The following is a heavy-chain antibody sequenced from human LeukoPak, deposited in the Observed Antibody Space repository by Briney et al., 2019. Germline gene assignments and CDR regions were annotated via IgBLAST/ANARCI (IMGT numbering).Heavy chain of an antibody. J-gene: IGHJ4*02. V-gene: IGHV3-23*01. CDR3: AKGGQGSSWPYYFDY. Sequence: GGSLRLSCAASRFTFNTYAMSWIRQTPGKGLEWVSAISGSGGSTYYADSVKGRFTISRDNSKNTLYLQMNSLRAEGTAVYYCAKGGQGSSWPYYFDYWGQGTLVTVSS. D-gene: IGHD6-13*01. CDR1: RFTFNTYA. CDR2: ISGSGGST.